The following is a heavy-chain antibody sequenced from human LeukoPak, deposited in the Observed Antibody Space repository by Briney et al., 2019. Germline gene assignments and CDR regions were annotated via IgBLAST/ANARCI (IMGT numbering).Heavy chain of an antibody. CDR3: AKDKWRMGIAAVFDY. J-gene: IGHJ4*02. D-gene: IGHD6-13*01. Sequence: GGSLRLSCAASGFTFSSYSMSWVRQAPGKGLEWVSAISGSGGSTYYADSVKGRFTISRDNSKNTLYLQMNSLRAEDTAVYYCAKDKWRMGIAAVFDYWGQGTLVTVSS. V-gene: IGHV3-23*01. CDR1: GFTFSSYS. CDR2: ISGSGGST.